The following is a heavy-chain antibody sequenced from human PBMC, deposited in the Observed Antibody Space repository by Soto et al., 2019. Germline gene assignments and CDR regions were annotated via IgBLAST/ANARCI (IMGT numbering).Heavy chain of an antibody. CDR2: ISYSGNT. CDR1: GGSISSYY. V-gene: IGHV4-59*08. CDR3: AKRGVAPFNWFDP. J-gene: IGHJ5*02. Sequence: SETLSLTCTVSGGSISSYYWSWIRQPPGKGLEWIGYISYSGNTNYNPSLKSRVTISVDTSKNQFSLNLSSVTAADTAVYYCAKRGVAPFNWFDPWGQGTLVTVS.